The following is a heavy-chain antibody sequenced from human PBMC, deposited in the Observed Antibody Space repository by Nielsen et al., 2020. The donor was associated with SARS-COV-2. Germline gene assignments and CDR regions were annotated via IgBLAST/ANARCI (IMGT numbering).Heavy chain of an antibody. CDR2: ISRSSVT. Sequence: GGSLRLSCAASGFTFSSSAMHWVRQAPGKRLEYVSSISRSSVTYYADSLRGRFTISRDKFKNTLYLQMNSLRVEDTAVYYCVKWVQLDLGYYYHGMDVWGQGTTDTVSS. CDR1: GFTFSSSA. D-gene: IGHD6-6*01. J-gene: IGHJ6*02. V-gene: IGHV3-64D*08. CDR3: VKWVQLDLGYYYHGMDV.